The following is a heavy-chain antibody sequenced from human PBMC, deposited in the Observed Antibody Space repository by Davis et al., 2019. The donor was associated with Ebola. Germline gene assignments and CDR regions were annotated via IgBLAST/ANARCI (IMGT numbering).Heavy chain of an antibody. CDR3: ASFGQLVESYYFDY. D-gene: IGHD3/OR15-3a*01. Sequence: ASVTVSCQASGYTFTGHYMHWVRQAPGQGLECMGRINPNSGGTNYAQKFQGRVTMTRDTSISTAYMELSRLTSDDTAVYYCASFGQLVESYYFDYWGQGTLVTVSS. J-gene: IGHJ4*02. CDR2: INPNSGGT. CDR1: GYTFTGHY. V-gene: IGHV1-2*06.